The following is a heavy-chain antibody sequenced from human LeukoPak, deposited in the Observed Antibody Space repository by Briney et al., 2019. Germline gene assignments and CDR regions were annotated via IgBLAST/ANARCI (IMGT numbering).Heavy chain of an antibody. Sequence: GASVKVSCKASGYTFTGYYMHWVRQAPGQGLEWMGWIHPDSGGTNYAQRFQGRVTMTRDTSISTAYMELSRLRSDDTAVYYCARLMGITGTTDFDYWGQGTLVTVSS. CDR3: ARLMGITGTTDFDY. V-gene: IGHV1-2*02. J-gene: IGHJ4*02. CDR2: IHPDSGGT. D-gene: IGHD1-7*01. CDR1: GYTFTGYY.